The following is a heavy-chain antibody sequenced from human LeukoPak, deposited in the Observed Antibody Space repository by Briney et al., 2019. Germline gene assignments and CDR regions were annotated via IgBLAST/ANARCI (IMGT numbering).Heavy chain of an antibody. V-gene: IGHV3-7*01. J-gene: IGHJ1*01. Sequence: GGSLRLSCAASGFTFSSYAMSWVRQAPGKGLEWVANIKQDGSEKYYVDSVKGRFTISRDNAKNSLYLQMNSLGGDDTAIYYCATYNSVNAREFQYWGQGTLVTVSS. D-gene: IGHD5/OR15-5a*01. CDR2: IKQDGSEK. CDR1: GFTFSSYA. CDR3: ATYNSVNAREFQY.